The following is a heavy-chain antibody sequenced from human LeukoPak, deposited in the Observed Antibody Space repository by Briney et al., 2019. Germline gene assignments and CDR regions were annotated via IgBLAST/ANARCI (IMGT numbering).Heavy chain of an antibody. CDR1: GYTFTDNY. Sequence: ASVKVSCKASGYTFTDNYLHWVRQAPGQGLEWMGWISPNSSGTNYAQKFQDRVTMTRDTSISTAYMELSRLRSDDTAVYYCARIRGLVPRQYYFDYWGQGTLVTVFS. D-gene: IGHD3/OR15-3a*01. CDR2: ISPNSSGT. V-gene: IGHV1-2*02. J-gene: IGHJ4*02. CDR3: ARIRGLVPRQYYFDY.